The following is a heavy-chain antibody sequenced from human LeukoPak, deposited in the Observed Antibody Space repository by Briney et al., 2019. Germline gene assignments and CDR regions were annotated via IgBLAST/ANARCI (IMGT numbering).Heavy chain of an antibody. CDR2: IKQDGSEK. CDR1: GFTVSSNY. CDR3: AGGVGWVFDI. Sequence: TGGSLRLSCAASGFTVSSNYMSWVRQAPGKGLEWVAIIKQDGSEKYYVGSVKGRFTISRDNAKNLLSLQLNSLRAEDTAVYCCAGGVGWVFDIWGQGTMVTVSS. V-gene: IGHV3-7*01. D-gene: IGHD2-8*01. J-gene: IGHJ3*02.